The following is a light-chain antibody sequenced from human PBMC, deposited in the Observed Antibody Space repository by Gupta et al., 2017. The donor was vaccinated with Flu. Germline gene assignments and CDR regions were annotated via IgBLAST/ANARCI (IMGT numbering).Light chain of an antibody. CDR2: DVT. Sequence: TISDVGDYNYVSWYQQHPGKAPKLMISDVTNRPSGVSNRFSGSKSGNTASLTISGLQAEDEADYYCSSYTSSSTLVFGTGTKVTVL. V-gene: IGLV2-14*04. J-gene: IGLJ1*01. CDR3: SSYTSSSTLV. CDR1: ISDVGDYNY.